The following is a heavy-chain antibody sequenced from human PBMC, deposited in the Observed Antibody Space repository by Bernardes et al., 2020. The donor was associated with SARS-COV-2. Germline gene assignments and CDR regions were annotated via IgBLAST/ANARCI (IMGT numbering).Heavy chain of an antibody. CDR2: LKQDGSEK. J-gene: IGHJ5*02. D-gene: IGHD3-22*01. Sequence: GSLRLSCAASGFIFINSWMNWVRQAPWKGLEWVANLKQDGSEKYYVDSVMGRFTISRDNAKTSLYLQMNSLRAEDTAVYYCARDPYYDSSAYYSGYYWFDPWGQGTLVTVSS. CDR3: ARDPYYDSSAYYSGYYWFDP. V-gene: IGHV3-7*01. CDR1: GFIFINSW.